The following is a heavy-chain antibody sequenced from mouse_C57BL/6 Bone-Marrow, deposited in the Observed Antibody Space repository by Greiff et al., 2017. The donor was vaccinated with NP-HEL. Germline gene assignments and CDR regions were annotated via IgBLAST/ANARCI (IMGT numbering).Heavy chain of an antibody. CDR3: ARSGYYGSSFFDY. CDR1: GYTFTSYW. V-gene: IGHV1-59*01. CDR2: IDPSDSYT. Sequence: VQLQQPGAELVRPGTSVKLSCKASGYTFTSYWMHWVKQRPGQGLEWIGVIDPSDSYTNYNQKFKGKATLTVDTSSSTAYMQLSSLTSEDSAVYCCARSGYYGSSFFDYWGKGTTLTVSS. J-gene: IGHJ2*01. D-gene: IGHD1-1*01.